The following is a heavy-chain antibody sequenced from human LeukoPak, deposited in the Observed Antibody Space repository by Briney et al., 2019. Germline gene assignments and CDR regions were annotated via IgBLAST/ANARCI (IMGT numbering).Heavy chain of an antibody. J-gene: IGHJ4*02. Sequence: SETLSLTCAVYRGSFSGYYWSWIRQPPGKGLEWIGEINHSGSTNYNPSLKSRVTISVDTSKNQFSLKLSSVTAADTAVYYCASSCSSTSCYVSPLWYWGQGTLVTVSS. D-gene: IGHD2-2*01. CDR1: RGSFSGYY. CDR2: INHSGST. V-gene: IGHV4-34*01. CDR3: ASSCSSTSCYVSPLWY.